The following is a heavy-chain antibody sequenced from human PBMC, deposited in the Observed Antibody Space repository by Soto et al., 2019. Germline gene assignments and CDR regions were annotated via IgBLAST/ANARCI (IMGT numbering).Heavy chain of an antibody. D-gene: IGHD6-13*01. V-gene: IGHV3-23*01. CDR1: GFTFSSYA. CDR2: ITSSGNT. CDR3: ARYTSTWGIH. J-gene: IGHJ4*02. Sequence: EVQLLESGGGLVQPGGSLRLYCAASGFTFSSYAMTWVRQAPGKGLEWVSSITSSGNTYYADSVKGRFTISRDNSKNTLYLQINSLRAEDTAVYSCARYTSTWGIHWGQGTLVTVSS.